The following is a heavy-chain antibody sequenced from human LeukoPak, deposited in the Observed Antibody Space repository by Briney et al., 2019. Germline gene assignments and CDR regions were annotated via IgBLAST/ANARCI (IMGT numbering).Heavy chain of an antibody. J-gene: IGHJ6*04. D-gene: IGHD3-10*02. CDR2: ITSSGSI. V-gene: IGHV3-69-1*01. CDR1: GFTFTSYT. CDR3: AELGITMIGGV. Sequence: PGGSLRLSCAASGFTFTSYTMNWVRQAPRKGLEWVSSITSSGSISYSDSVKGRFTVSRDNAKNSLYLQMNSLRAEDTAVYYCAELGITMIGGVWGKGTTVTISS.